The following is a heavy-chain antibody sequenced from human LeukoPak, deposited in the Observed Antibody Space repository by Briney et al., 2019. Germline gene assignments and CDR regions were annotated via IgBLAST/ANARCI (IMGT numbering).Heavy chain of an antibody. D-gene: IGHD1-7*01. CDR1: GFTFSNAW. Sequence: SGGSLRLSCAASGFTFSNAWMSWVRQAPGKGLEWVGRIKSKTDGGTTDYAAPVKGRFTISRDDSKNTLYLQMNSLKTEDTAVYYCTTGVLLELRRGLDYWGQGTLVTVSS. CDR2: IKSKTDGGTT. V-gene: IGHV3-15*01. CDR3: TTGVLLELRRGLDY. J-gene: IGHJ4*02.